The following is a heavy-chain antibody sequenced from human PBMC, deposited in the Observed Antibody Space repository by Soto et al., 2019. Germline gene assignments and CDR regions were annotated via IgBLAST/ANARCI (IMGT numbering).Heavy chain of an antibody. D-gene: IGHD6-6*01. CDR3: ASLIAARPDWLDY. CDR1: GGSFSGYY. J-gene: IGHJ4*02. CDR2: INHSGST. Sequence: QVQLQQWGAGLLKPSETLSLTCAVYGGSFSGYYWSWIRQPPGKGLEWIGEINHSGSTNYNPSLKSRVTISVDTSKNQFSLKLSSVTAAYTAVYYCASLIAARPDWLDYWGQGTLVTVSS. V-gene: IGHV4-34*01.